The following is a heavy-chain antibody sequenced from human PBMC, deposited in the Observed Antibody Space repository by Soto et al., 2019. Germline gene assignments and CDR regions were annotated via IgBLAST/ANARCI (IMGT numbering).Heavy chain of an antibody. D-gene: IGHD2-8*02. CDR1: GFICSSYD. CDR2: ILADGRT. V-gene: IGHV3-23*01. CDR3: AKATATGGGAFDI. Sequence: EVQMFESGGGLAQPGGSLRLSCAASGFICSSYDMSWVRQAPGKGLEWVSTILADGRTFYVDSVKGRFTISRDRSQNTVDLQMNSLTAGDTALYYCAKATATGGGAFDICGQGTMVTVSS. J-gene: IGHJ3*02.